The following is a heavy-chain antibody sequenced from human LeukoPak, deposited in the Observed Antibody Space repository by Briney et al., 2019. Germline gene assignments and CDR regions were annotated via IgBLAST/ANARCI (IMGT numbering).Heavy chain of an antibody. V-gene: IGHV1-46*01. CDR2: INPSGGST. CDR3: ARDRRFGAAGTDY. J-gene: IGHJ4*02. D-gene: IGHD6-13*01. CDR1: GYTFTSYY. Sequence: GASVKVSCKASGYTFTSYYMHWVRQAPGQGLEWMGIINPSGGSTSYAQKFQGRVTMTRDTSTSTAYMELRSLRSDDTAVYYCARDRRFGAAGTDYWGQGTLVTVSS.